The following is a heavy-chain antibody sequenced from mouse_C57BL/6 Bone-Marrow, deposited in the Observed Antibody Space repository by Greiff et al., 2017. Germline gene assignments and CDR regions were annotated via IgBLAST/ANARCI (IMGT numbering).Heavy chain of an antibody. CDR1: GFTFSSYA. J-gene: IGHJ4*01. V-gene: IGHV5-9-1*02. CDR2: ISSGGDYI. Sequence: EVQGVESGEGLVKPGGSLKLSCAASGFTFSSYAMSWVRQTPEKRLEWVAYISSGGDYIYYADTVKGRLPISRDNARNTLYLQMSSMKSEDTAMYYCTRGGVYDYDWGGYYYAMDYWGQGTSVTVSS. CDR3: TRGGVYDYDWGGYYYAMDY. D-gene: IGHD2-4*01.